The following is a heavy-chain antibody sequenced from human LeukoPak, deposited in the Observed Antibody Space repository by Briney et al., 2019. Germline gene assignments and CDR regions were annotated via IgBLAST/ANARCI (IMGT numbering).Heavy chain of an antibody. CDR3: AKDRWLARPQTDY. J-gene: IGHJ4*02. CDR1: GFTFSSYA. Sequence: GGSLRLSCAPSGFTFSSYAMSWLPQAPGKGLEWVSHISGSGGSIFSAVSVKGRFTIHRQNPKHTLYLQMNSLRAEDTAVYYCAKDRWLARPQTDYWGQGTLVTVSS. CDR2: ISGSGGSI. V-gene: IGHV3-23*01. D-gene: IGHD5-24*01.